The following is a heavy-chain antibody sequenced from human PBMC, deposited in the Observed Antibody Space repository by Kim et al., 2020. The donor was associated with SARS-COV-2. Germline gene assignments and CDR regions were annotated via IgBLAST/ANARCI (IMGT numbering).Heavy chain of an antibody. V-gene: IGHV4-4*07. J-gene: IGHJ5*02. Sequence: SLKSRFTMSVDTSKNQFSLTLTSVTAADTAMYYCARDKGGSSWYGDWFDPWGQGTLVTVSS. CDR3: ARDKGGSSWYGDWFDP. D-gene: IGHD6-13*01.